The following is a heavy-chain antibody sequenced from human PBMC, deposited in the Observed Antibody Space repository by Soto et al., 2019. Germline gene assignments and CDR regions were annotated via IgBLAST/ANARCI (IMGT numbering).Heavy chain of an antibody. D-gene: IGHD3-3*01. CDR3: ARGHAYYDFWSGYLNFDY. CDR1: GFTFSSYW. CDR2: INSDGSST. Sequence: VGSLRLSCAASGFTFSSYWMHWVRQAPGKGLVWVSRINSDGSSTSYADSVKGRFTISRDNAKNTLYLQMNSLRAEDTAVYYCARGHAYYDFWSGYLNFDYWGQGTLVTVSS. V-gene: IGHV3-74*01. J-gene: IGHJ4*02.